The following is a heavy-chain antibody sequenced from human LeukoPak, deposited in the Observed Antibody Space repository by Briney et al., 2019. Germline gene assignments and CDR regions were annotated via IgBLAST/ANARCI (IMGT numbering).Heavy chain of an antibody. V-gene: IGHV3-30*19. CDR3: ARDLPRYDSSGGSLDY. D-gene: IGHD3-22*01. CDR1: GFTFSSYG. CDR2: ISYDGSNK. J-gene: IGHJ4*02. Sequence: GGSLRLSCAASGFTFSSYGMHWVRQAPGKGLEWVAVISYDGSNKYYADSVKGRFTISRDNSKNTLYLQMNSLRAEDTAVYYCARDLPRYDSSGGSLDYWGQGTLVTVSS.